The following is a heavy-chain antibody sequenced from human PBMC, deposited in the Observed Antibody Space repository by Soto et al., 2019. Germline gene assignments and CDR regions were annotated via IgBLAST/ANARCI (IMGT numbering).Heavy chain of an antibody. Sequence: SETLSLTCAVYGGSFSGYYWSWIRQPPGKGLEWIGEINHSGSTNYNPSLKSRVTISVDTSKNQFSLKLGSVTAADTAVYYCASMESWRFDYWGQGTLVTVSS. D-gene: IGHD6-13*01. CDR2: INHSGST. J-gene: IGHJ4*02. CDR1: GGSFSGYY. CDR3: ASMESWRFDY. V-gene: IGHV4-34*01.